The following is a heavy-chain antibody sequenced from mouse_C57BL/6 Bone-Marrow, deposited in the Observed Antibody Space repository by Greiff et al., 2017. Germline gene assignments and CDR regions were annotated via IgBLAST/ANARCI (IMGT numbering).Heavy chain of an antibody. J-gene: IGHJ3*01. CDR2: IYPGSGST. Sequence: VQLQQPGAELVKPGASVKMSCKASGYTFTSYWITWVKQRPGQGLEWIGDIYPGSGSTNYNEKFKSKATLTVDTSSSTAYMQLSSLTSEDSAVYYCARRDNYVTWFAYWGQGTLVTVSA. CDR1: GYTFTSYW. D-gene: IGHD1-3*01. V-gene: IGHV1-55*01. CDR3: ARRDNYVTWFAY.